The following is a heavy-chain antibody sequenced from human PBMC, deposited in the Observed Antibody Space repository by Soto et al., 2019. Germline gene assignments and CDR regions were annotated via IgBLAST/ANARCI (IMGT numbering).Heavy chain of an antibody. V-gene: IGHV3-33*01. CDR2: IWYDGSNK. D-gene: IGHD2-21*02. Sequence: QVQLVESGGGVVQPGRSLRLSCAASGFTFSSYGMHWVRQAPGKGLEWVAVIWYDGSNKYYADSVKGRFTISRDNSKNTLYLQMNSLRAEDTAVYYCAREALPYCGGDCYYFDYWGQGTLVTVSS. CDR3: AREALPYCGGDCYYFDY. CDR1: GFTFSSYG. J-gene: IGHJ4*02.